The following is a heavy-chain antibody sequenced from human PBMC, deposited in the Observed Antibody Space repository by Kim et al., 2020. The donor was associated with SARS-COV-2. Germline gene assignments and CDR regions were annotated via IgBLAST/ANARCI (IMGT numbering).Heavy chain of an antibody. CDR1: GFTFSTYA. V-gene: IGHV3-23*01. CDR3: AMYSDASVRPYFDRAFDV. Sequence: GGSLRLSCAASGFTFSTYAMSWVRQAPGKGLEWVSGISGSGGSTKYADSVQGRFTITRDSSKDTLYLQMNSLRAGDTAVYYCAMYSDASVRPYFDRAFDVWGQGTMVTVSS. J-gene: IGHJ3*01. D-gene: IGHD3-9*01. CDR2: ISGSGGST.